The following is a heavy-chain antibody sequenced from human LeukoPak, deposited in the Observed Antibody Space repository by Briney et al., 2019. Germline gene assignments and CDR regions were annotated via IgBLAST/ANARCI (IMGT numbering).Heavy chain of an antibody. Sequence: GESLKISCKVSADTFINYWIAWVRQMPGKGLEWLGIIYPGDSETIYWPSFQGQVTISADRSLTTAYLQWRSLKASDSAMYYCVRRSGRWSDFDYWGQGTLVTVSS. CDR1: ADTFINYW. J-gene: IGHJ4*02. CDR2: IYPGDSET. CDR3: VRRSGRWSDFDY. V-gene: IGHV5-51*01. D-gene: IGHD3-3*01.